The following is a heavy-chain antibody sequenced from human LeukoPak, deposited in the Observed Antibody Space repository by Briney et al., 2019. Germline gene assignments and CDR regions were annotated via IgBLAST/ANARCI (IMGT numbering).Heavy chain of an antibody. CDR2: IKEDGSEE. J-gene: IGHJ4*02. Sequence: GGSLRLSCAASGFTFSSYAMSWVRQAPGKGLEWVAKIKEDGSEEDYVDSVKGRFTISRDNAKNSLFLQMNSPRVEDTAVYYCARARYYFDYWGQETLVTVSS. CDR3: ARARYYFDY. CDR1: GFTFSSYA. V-gene: IGHV3-7*01.